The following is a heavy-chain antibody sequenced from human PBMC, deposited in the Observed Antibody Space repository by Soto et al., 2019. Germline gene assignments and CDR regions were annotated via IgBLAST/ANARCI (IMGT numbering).Heavy chain of an antibody. D-gene: IGHD3-22*01. CDR3: ARDSTYYYDSSGYYYHDY. CDR2: IIPIFGTA. Sequence: SVKVSCKASGGTFSSYAISWVRQAPGQGLEWMGGIIPIFGTANYAQKFQGRVTITADKSTSTAYMELSSLRSEDTAVYYCARDSTYYYDSSGYYYHDYWGQGTLVTVSS. V-gene: IGHV1-69*06. J-gene: IGHJ4*02. CDR1: GGTFSSYA.